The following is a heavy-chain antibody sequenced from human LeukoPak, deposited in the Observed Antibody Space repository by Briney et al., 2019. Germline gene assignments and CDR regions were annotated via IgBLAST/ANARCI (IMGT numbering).Heavy chain of an antibody. CDR3: AKDPSFGEFYYYFDY. D-gene: IGHD3-10*01. CDR1: GFTFSSYA. CDR2: ISGGGGST. Sequence: GGSLRLSCAASGFTFSSYAMSWVRQAPGKGLEWVSPISGGGGSTYYADSVKGRFTISRDNSKNTLYLQMNSLRAEDTAVYYCAKDPSFGEFYYYFDYWGQGTLVTVSS. J-gene: IGHJ4*02. V-gene: IGHV3-23*01.